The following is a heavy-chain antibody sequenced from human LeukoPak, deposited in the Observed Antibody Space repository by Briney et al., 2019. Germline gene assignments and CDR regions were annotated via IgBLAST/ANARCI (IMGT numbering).Heavy chain of an antibody. CDR1: GGSISSYY. CDR3: AREMGHVEMATNNRRAFDI. J-gene: IGHJ3*02. CDR2: IYYSGST. V-gene: IGHV4-59*01. D-gene: IGHD5-24*01. Sequence: SETLSLTCTVSGGSISSYYWSWIRQPPGKGLEWIGYIYYSGSTNYNPSLKSRVTISVDTSKNQFSLKLSSVTAADTAVYHCAREMGHVEMATNNRRAFDIWGQGTMVTVSS.